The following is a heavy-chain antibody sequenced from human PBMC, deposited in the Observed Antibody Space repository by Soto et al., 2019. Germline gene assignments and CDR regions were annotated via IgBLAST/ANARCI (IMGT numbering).Heavy chain of an antibody. CDR1: GGSMRDYY. Sequence: SETLSLTCSVSGGSMRDYYWGWIRQSPGKGPEWIGYIYYSGNTNYNPSLKSRVTISVDMPKSLFSLKLNSVTAADTAVYYCARQLGLWQTLDYWGRRTLVTVSS. V-gene: IGHV4-59*01. CDR3: ARQLGLWQTLDY. CDR2: IYYSGNT. D-gene: IGHD1-1*01. J-gene: IGHJ4*02.